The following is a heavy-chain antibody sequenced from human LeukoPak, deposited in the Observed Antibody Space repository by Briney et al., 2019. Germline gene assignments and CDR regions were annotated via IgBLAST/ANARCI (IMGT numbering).Heavy chain of an antibody. CDR3: VRELFFLPFDP. J-gene: IGHJ5*02. V-gene: IGHV4-4*07. CDR2: IFTSGST. D-gene: IGHD2/OR15-2a*01. CDR1: GGSISSYY. Sequence: SETLSLTCTVSGGSISSYYWSWIRQPAGKGLEWIGRIFTSGSTNYNPSLKSRVTMSVDTSKNQFSLKLSSVTAADTAVCYCVRELFFLPFDPWGQGTLVTVSS.